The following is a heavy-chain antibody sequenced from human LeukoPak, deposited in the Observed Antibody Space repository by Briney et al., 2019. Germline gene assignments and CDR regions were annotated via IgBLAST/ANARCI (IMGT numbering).Heavy chain of an antibody. J-gene: IGHJ4*02. CDR1: GFTFSSYA. D-gene: IGHD2-2*02. CDR3: AKIPAFAIPQHDYIDY. V-gene: IGHV3-23*01. Sequence: GGSPRLSCAASGFTFSSYAISWVRQAPGKGLEWGSAISVSGGSTSYAASVKGRFTISRDNTKNTLYLQMNSLRAEDTAVYYCAKIPAFAIPQHDYIDYWGQGTLVTVSS. CDR2: ISVSGGST.